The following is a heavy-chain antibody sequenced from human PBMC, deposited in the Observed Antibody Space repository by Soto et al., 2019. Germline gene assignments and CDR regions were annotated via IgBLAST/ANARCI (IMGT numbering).Heavy chain of an antibody. D-gene: IGHD3-3*01. CDR2: ISSSSTTV. J-gene: IGHJ3*02. CDR3: ARGLYYATIDGFNI. CDR1: GFPFNKYS. Sequence: GGSLRLSCAASGFPFNKYSMNWVRQAPGKGLEWLLYISSSSTTVYYADSVKDRFTISGDNAKNSLYLQMNSLRVEDTAVYYCARGLYYATIDGFNIWGQGTMVTVSS. V-gene: IGHV3-48*01.